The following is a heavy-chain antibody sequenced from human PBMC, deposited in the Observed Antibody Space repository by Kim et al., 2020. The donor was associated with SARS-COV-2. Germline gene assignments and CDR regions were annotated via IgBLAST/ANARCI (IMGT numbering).Heavy chain of an antibody. Sequence: AYSVKGRFTISRDNSKNTLYLQMNSLRAEDTAVYYCAKGPYSSGWTYFDYWGQGTLVTVSS. J-gene: IGHJ4*02. D-gene: IGHD6-19*01. V-gene: IGHV3-30*02. CDR3: AKGPYSSGWTYFDY.